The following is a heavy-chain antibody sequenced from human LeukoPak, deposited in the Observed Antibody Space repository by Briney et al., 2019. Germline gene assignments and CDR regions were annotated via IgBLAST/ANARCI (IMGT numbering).Heavy chain of an antibody. CDR3: ARANYYGSGSYYYYYYYMDV. Sequence: ASVKVSCKASGYTFTSYGISWVRQAPGQGLEWTGWISAYNGNTNYAQKLQGRVTMTTDTSTSTAYMELSSLRSEDTAVYYCARANYYGSGSYYYYYYYMDVWGKGTTVTVSS. J-gene: IGHJ6*03. V-gene: IGHV1-18*01. D-gene: IGHD3-10*01. CDR2: ISAYNGNT. CDR1: GYTFTSYG.